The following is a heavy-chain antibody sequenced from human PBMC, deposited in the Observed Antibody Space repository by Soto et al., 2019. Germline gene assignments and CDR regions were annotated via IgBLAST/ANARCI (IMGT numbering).Heavy chain of an antibody. V-gene: IGHV1-2*02. D-gene: IGHD6-13*01. J-gene: IGHJ5*02. CDR2: INPNTGGT. CDR3: ANGGYSSRWYKGDNGFDP. CDR1: GYTFIGYY. Sequence: ASVKVSCKASGYTFIGYYMHWVRQAPGQGLEWMGWINPNTGGTNYAQKFQGRVTMTRDTAISTAYMELSRLRSDDTAVYYCANGGYSSRWYKGDNGFDPWGQGTLVTVSS.